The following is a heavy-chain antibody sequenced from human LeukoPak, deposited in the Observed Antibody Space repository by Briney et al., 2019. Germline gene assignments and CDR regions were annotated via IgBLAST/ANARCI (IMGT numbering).Heavy chain of an antibody. CDR2: ISSSSSYI. D-gene: IGHD5-18*01. J-gene: IGHJ5*02. V-gene: IGHV3-21*01. CDR3: AREGGGYSFNWFDP. CDR1: GFTFSSYS. Sequence: GGSLRLSCAASGFTFSSYSMNLVRQAPGKGLEWVSSISSSSSYIYYADSVKGRFTISRDNAKNSLYLQMNSLRAEDTAVHYCAREGGGYSFNWFDPWGQGTLVTVSS.